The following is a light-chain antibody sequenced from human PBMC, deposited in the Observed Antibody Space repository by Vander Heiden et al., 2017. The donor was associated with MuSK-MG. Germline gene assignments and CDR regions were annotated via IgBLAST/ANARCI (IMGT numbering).Light chain of an antibody. Sequence: QSVLTQPPSASGTPGQSITISCSGSTSNIATNYVFWYQHLPGRAPKLLIYRDYQRPSAVPDRFSGSKSGTSASLAISGLWSEDEADYYCATGDDGLSGWVFGGGTRLTVL. CDR3: ATGDDGLSGWV. CDR1: TSNIATNY. V-gene: IGLV1-47*03. J-gene: IGLJ3*02. CDR2: RDY.